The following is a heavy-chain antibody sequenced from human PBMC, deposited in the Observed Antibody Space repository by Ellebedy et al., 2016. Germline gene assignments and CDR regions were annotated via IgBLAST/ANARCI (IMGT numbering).Heavy chain of an antibody. CDR1: GLTYW. V-gene: IGHV3-21*06. CDR2: IDFSGTGT. J-gene: IGHJ4*02. D-gene: IGHD3-3*01. Sequence: GGSLRLXXAASGLTYWMNWVRQAPGKGLEWVATIDFSGTGTYYADSVKGRFIISRDNTKNSLFLQMNSLGVEDTAVYYCARDGSEWSRDYWGQGTLVTVSS. CDR3: ARDGSEWSRDY.